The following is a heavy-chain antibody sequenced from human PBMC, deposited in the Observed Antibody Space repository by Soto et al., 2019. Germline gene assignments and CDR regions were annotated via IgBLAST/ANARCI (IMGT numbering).Heavy chain of an antibody. CDR2: INHSGST. D-gene: IGHD3-10*01. V-gene: IGHV4-34*01. CDR1: GGSFSGYY. Sequence: PSETLSLTXAVYGGSFSGYYWSWIRQPPGKGLEWIGEINHSGSTNYNPSLKSRVTISVDTSKNQFSLKPSSVTAADTAVYYCASSLTGSKYYYYGMDVWGQGTTVTVSS. CDR3: ASSLTGSKYYYYGMDV. J-gene: IGHJ6*02.